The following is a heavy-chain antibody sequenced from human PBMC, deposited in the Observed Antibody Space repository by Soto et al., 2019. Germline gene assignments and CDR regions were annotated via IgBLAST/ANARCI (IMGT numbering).Heavy chain of an antibody. CDR3: ARGIDSSSFPH. V-gene: IGHV3-33*01. Sequence: QVQLVESGGGVVQPGRSLRLSCAASGFTFSSYGMHWVRQAPGKGLEWVAVIWYDGSNKYYADSVKGRFTISRDNSKNPRYLQMNSLRAEDTAVYYCARGIDSSSFPHWGQGTLVTVSS. CDR1: GFTFSSYG. J-gene: IGHJ4*02. CDR2: IWYDGSNK. D-gene: IGHD6-13*01.